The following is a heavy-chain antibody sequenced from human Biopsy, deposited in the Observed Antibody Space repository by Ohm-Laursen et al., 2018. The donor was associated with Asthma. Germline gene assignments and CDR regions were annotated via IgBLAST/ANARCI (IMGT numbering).Heavy chain of an antibody. CDR2: MYYGETT. D-gene: IGHD2-2*01. J-gene: IGHJ4*02. CDR3: ARHDHRWDTYADF. CDR1: GASITSSAYY. V-gene: IGHV4-39*01. Sequence: PSDTLSLTCTVSGASITSSAYYWGWIRQPPGKGLEWIGSMYYGETTYYSPSLKSRVTISVDTPKNQFSLILSSVTAADTAVYSCARHDHRWDTYADFWGQGTPVTVSS.